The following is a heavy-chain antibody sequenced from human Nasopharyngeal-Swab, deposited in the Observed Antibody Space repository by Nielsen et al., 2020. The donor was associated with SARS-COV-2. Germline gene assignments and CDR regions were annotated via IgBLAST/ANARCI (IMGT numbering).Heavy chain of an antibody. D-gene: IGHD6-6*01. J-gene: IGHJ5*02. CDR3: AKRPYSSSSRLNWFDP. V-gene: IGHV3-23*01. CDR2: ISGSGGST. Sequence: GESLKISCAAPGFTFSSYAMSWVRQAPGKGLEWVSAISGSGGSTYYADSVKGRFTISRDNSKNTLYLQMNSLRAEDTAVYYCAKRPYSSSSRLNWFDPWGQGTLVTVSS. CDR1: GFTFSSYA.